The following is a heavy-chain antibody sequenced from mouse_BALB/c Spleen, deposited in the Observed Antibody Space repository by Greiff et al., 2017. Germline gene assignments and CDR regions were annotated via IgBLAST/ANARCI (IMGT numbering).Heavy chain of an antibody. J-gene: IGHJ1*01. CDR3: ARDSSYWYFDV. V-gene: IGHV14-3*02. D-gene: IGHD1-1*01. CDR2: IDPANGNT. CDR1: GFNIKDTY. Sequence: DVQLQESGAELVKPGASVKLSCTASGFNIKDTYMHWVKQRPEQGLEWIGRIDPANGNTKYDPKFQGKATITADTSSNTAYLQLSSLTSEDTAVYYCARDSSYWYFDVWGAGTTVTVSS.